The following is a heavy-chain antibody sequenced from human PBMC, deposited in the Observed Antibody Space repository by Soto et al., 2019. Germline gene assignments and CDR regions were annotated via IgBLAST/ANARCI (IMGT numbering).Heavy chain of an antibody. D-gene: IGHD6-6*01. CDR3: AKAMSTPSRPRNYFDY. Sequence: EVHLLESGGDLVQPGGSLRLSCAASGFTFSNFAMSWVRQAPGKGLEWVSVISGGVGTTYYADSVKGRFTISRDNSKNTLYLQMDSLRAEDTALYYCAKAMSTPSRPRNYFDYWGQGTLVTVSS. J-gene: IGHJ4*02. CDR2: ISGGVGTT. V-gene: IGHV3-23*01. CDR1: GFTFSNFA.